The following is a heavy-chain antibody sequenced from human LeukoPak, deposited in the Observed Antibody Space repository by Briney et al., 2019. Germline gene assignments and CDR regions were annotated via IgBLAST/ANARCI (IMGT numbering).Heavy chain of an antibody. CDR2: IIPIFGTA. V-gene: IGHV1-69*13. Sequence: GASVKVSCKVSGGTFSSYAISWVRQAPGQGLEWMGGIIPIFGTANYAQKFQGRVTITADESTSTAYMELSSLRSEDTAVYYCAGARATNDYGDYQFFQYWGQGTLVTVSS. CDR3: AGARATNDYGDYQFFQY. D-gene: IGHD4-17*01. CDR1: GGTFSSYA. J-gene: IGHJ4*02.